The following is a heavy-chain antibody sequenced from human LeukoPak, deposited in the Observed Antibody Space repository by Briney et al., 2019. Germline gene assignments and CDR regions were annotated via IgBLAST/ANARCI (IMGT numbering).Heavy chain of an antibody. Sequence: GGSLRLSCAASGFSFNTYSMDWVRQAPGKGLEWVSSISSTSSYIYYADSVKGRFTISRDNAKNSLYLQMNSLRAEDTAVYYCARHWVAIVATFDYWGQGTLVTVSS. D-gene: IGHD5-12*01. CDR1: GFSFNTYS. CDR2: ISSTSSYI. J-gene: IGHJ4*02. CDR3: ARHWVAIVATFDY. V-gene: IGHV3-21*01.